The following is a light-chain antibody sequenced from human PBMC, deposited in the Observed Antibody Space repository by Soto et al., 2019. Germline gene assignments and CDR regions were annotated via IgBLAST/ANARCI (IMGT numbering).Light chain of an antibody. J-gene: IGKJ5*01. CDR3: MQSLQSPIT. V-gene: IGKV2-28*01. CDR1: QSLLHSNGDNH. Sequence: EIVMTQSPLSLPVTPGEPASISCRASQSLLHSNGDNHLDWYLQKPGQSPQLLIYLGFYRASGVPDRFSGSGSGTDFTLKISRVEAEDVGVYYCMQSLQSPITFGQGTRLETK. CDR2: LGF.